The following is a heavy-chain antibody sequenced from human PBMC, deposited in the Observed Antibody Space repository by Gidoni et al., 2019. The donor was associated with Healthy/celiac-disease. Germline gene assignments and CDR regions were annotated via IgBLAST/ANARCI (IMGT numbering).Heavy chain of an antibody. Sequence: QVQLLESGGGVVQPGTSLRLSCAASGFTFSSYAMHWVRQAPGKGLEWVAVISYDGSNKYYADSVKGRFTISRDKSKNTRYLKMNSRRAEDTAGYYCARDKGSGSYYGAGDYWGQGTLVTVSS. V-gene: IGHV3-30-3*01. CDR1: GFTFSSYA. D-gene: IGHD1-26*01. CDR3: ARDKGSGSYYGAGDY. J-gene: IGHJ4*02. CDR2: ISYDGSNK.